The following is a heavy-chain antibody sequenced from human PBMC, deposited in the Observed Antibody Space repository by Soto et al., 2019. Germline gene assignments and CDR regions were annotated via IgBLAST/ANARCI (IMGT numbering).Heavy chain of an antibody. Sequence: SETLSLTCTVSGGSVSGGSYYWSWIRQPPGKGLEWIGYIYYSGSTNYNPSLKSRVTISVDTSKNQFSLKLSSVTAADTAVYYCARRGQLVWRGGVHYYYGMDVWGQGTTVTVSS. CDR2: IYYSGST. J-gene: IGHJ6*02. CDR1: GGSVSGGSYY. D-gene: IGHD6-6*01. V-gene: IGHV4-61*01. CDR3: ARRGQLVWRGGVHYYYGMDV.